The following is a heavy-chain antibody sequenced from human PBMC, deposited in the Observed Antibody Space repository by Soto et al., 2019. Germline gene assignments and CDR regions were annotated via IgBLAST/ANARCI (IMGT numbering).Heavy chain of an antibody. D-gene: IGHD2-15*01. CDR1: GYTFTSYG. V-gene: IGHV1-18*01. Sequence: ASVKVSCKASGYTFTSYGISWVRQAPGQGLEWMGWISAYNGNTNYAQKLQGRVTMTTDTSTSTAYMELRSLRSDDTAVYYCARTLRDCSGGSCYYYHYGMDCWGQGTTLTV. J-gene: IGHJ6*02. CDR2: ISAYNGNT. CDR3: ARTLRDCSGGSCYYYHYGMDC.